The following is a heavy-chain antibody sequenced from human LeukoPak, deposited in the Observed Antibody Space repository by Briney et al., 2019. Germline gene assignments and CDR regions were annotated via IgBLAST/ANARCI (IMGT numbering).Heavy chain of an antibody. Sequence: PGGSLRLSCAASGFTFSDYYMSWIRQAPGKGLEWVSYISCSSSYTNYADSVKGRFTISRDNAKNSLYLQMNSLRAEDTAVYYCARAYFDWSIPHFDYWGQGTLVTVSS. CDR3: ARAYFDWSIPHFDY. J-gene: IGHJ4*02. CDR2: ISCSSSYT. V-gene: IGHV3-11*05. D-gene: IGHD3-9*01. CDR1: GFTFSDYY.